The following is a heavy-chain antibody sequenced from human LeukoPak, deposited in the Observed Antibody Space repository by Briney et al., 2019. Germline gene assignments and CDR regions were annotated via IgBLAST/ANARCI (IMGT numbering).Heavy chain of an antibody. CDR3: AREGYCSSTSCYDHYFDY. CDR1: GGSISSGSYY. V-gene: IGHV4-61*02. CDR2: IYTSGST. J-gene: IGHJ4*02. D-gene: IGHD2-2*01. Sequence: SETLSLTCTVSGGSISSGSYYWSWIRQPAGKGLEWIGRIYTSGSTNYNPSLKSRVTISVDTSKNQFSLKLSSVTAADTAVYYCAREGYCSSTSCYDHYFDYWGQGTLVTVSS.